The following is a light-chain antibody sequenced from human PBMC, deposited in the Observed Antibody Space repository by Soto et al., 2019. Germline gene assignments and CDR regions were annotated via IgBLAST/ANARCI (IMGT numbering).Light chain of an antibody. V-gene: IGLV2-8*01. CDR2: EVI. J-gene: IGLJ2*01. CDR3: SSYAGSNNYV. Sequence: QSALTQPPSASGSPGQSVTISCTGTSSDAGGYNYVSWYQQHPGKAPKLMIYEVIKRPSGVPDRFSGSKSGNTASLTVSGLQAEDEADYYCSSYAGSNNYVFGGGTKLTVL. CDR1: SSDAGGYNY.